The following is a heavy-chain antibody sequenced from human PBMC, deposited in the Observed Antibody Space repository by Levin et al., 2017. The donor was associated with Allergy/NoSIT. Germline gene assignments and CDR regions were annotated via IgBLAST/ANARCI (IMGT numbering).Heavy chain of an antibody. J-gene: IGHJ3*02. V-gene: IGHV1-69*13. CDR3: ARGRVRLRLSDAFDI. Sequence: GASVKVSCKASGGTFSSYAISWVRQAPGQGLEWMGGIIPIFGTANYAQKFQGRVTITADESTSTAYMELSSLRSEDTAVYYCARGRVRLRLSDAFDIWGQGTMVTVSS. D-gene: IGHD5-12*01. CDR1: GGTFSSYA. CDR2: IIPIFGTA.